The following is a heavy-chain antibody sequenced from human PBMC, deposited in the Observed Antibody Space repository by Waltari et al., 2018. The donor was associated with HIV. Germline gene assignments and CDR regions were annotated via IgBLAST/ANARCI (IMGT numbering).Heavy chain of an antibody. J-gene: IGHJ6*02. V-gene: IGHV1-3*01. CDR1: GYTFTSYA. D-gene: IGHD4-17*01. CDR2: INAGNGNT. Sequence: QVQLVQSGAEVKKPGASVKVSCKASGYTFTSYAMHWVRQAPGQRLEWMGWINAGNGNTKYSQKFQGRVTITRDTSASTAYMELSSLRSEDTAVYYCARGYATDYGDSAYYGMDVWGQGTTVTVSS. CDR3: ARGYATDYGDSAYYGMDV.